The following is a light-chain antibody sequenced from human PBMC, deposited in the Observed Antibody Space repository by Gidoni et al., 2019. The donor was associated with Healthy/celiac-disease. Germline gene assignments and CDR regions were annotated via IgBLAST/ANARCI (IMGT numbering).Light chain of an antibody. J-gene: IGKJ1*01. CDR2: WAS. CDR3: QQYYSTPRT. V-gene: IGKV4-1*01. CDR1: QSLLYRSNNTNY. Sequence: DLLTTQFPDSLAVSLGERAPINCKSSQSLLYRSNNTNYLDWYQQKPGQPPKLLIYWASTRESGVPDRFSGSGSGTDFTLTISSLQAEDVGVYYCQQYYSTPRTFGQGTKVEIK.